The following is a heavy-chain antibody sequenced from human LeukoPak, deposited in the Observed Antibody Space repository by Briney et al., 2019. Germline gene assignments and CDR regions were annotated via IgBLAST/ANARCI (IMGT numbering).Heavy chain of an antibody. V-gene: IGHV4-59*01. CDR3: AGLGASGNGYLSWFDP. Sequence: KPSETLSLTCTVSGGSISTYYWSWIRQPPGKGLEWIGYIYYSGNSNYNPSLKSRVTISVDTSKNQFSLKLSSVTAADTAVYYCAGLGASGNGYLSWFDPWGEGTLVTVSS. J-gene: IGHJ5*02. CDR2: IYYSGNS. D-gene: IGHD3-22*01. CDR1: GGSISTYY.